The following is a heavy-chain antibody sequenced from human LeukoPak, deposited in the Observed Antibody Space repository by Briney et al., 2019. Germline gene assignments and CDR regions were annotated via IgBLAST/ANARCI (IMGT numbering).Heavy chain of an antibody. CDR1: GYTFTSYY. CDR2: INPSGGST. D-gene: IGHD6-19*01. V-gene: IGHV1-46*01. Sequence: ASVKVSCKASGYTFTSYYMHWVRQAPGQGLEWMGIINPSGGSTSYAQKFQGRVTITADKSTSTAYMELSSLRSEDTAVYYCARDKAVAGGSEDDYWGQGTLVTVSS. CDR3: ARDKAVAGGSEDDY. J-gene: IGHJ4*02.